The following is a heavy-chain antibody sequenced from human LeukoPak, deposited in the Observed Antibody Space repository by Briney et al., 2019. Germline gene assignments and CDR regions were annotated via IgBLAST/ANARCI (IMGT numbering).Heavy chain of an antibody. Sequence: SETLSLTCGVSGDSISSSPYYWAWIRQPPGKGLAWIGSIHQSGGSYYNPSLQSRLSMSVDTSKNQFSLKLSSVTAADTAVYYCARVGVHRYSSSWYHDLGPFDYWGQGTLVTVSS. CDR2: IHQSGGS. V-gene: IGHV4-39*07. J-gene: IGHJ4*02. CDR3: ARVGVHRYSSSWYHDLGPFDY. D-gene: IGHD6-13*01. CDR1: GDSISSSPYY.